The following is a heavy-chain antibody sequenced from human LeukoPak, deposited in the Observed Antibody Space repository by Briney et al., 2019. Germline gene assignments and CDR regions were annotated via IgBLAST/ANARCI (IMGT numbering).Heavy chain of an antibody. V-gene: IGHV4-59*01. CDR1: GGSISSYC. Sequence: AETLSLTCTVSGGSISSYCWSWIRQPPGKGLEWIGYICDSGSTNYTPSPTTRVTISAGTSKNQFSLKLSSVPAADTAVYSCAGYSGYDGDYWGQGTLVTVSS. CDR3: AGYSGYDGDY. CDR2: ICDSGST. J-gene: IGHJ4*02. D-gene: IGHD5-12*01.